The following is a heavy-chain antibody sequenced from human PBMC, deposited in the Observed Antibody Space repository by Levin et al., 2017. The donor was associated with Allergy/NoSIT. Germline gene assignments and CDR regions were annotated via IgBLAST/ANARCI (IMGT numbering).Heavy chain of an antibody. CDR3: SRHSLGFSYAYDFDY. V-gene: IGHV4-59*08. D-gene: IGHD5-18*01. CDR1: GGSITGYY. J-gene: IGHJ4*02. CDR2: INEIGTT. Sequence: SETLSLTCTVSGGSITGYYWSWIRQSPWKGLEWIGYINEIGTTSYTPSLNSRLTISVDTSKNHFSLKLSSVTAADTAVYYWSRHSLGFSYAYDFDYWGQGTLVTVSS.